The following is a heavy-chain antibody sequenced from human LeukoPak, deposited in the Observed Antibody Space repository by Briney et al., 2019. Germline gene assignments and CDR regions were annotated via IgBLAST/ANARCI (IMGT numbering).Heavy chain of an antibody. D-gene: IGHD3-22*01. V-gene: IGHV4-30-4*01. CDR1: GGSISRGDYY. J-gene: IGHJ4*02. CDR3: ARVMYYYDSSGYSGGDFDY. Sequence: SQTLSLTCTVSGGSISRGDYYWRWIRQPPGRGLEWIGYIYYSGSTYYNPSLKSRVTISVDTSKNQFSLKLSSVTAADTAVYYCARVMYYYDSSGYSGGDFDYWGQGTLVTVSS. CDR2: IYYSGST.